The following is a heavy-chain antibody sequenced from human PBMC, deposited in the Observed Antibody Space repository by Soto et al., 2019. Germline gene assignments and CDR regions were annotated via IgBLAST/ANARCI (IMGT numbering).Heavy chain of an antibody. CDR3: XXXXXXDIAREYFGY. CDR1: GFTFSSYG. V-gene: IGHV3-33*01. CDR2: XXXXXXXX. Sequence: QVQLVESGGGVVQPGKSLRLSCAASGFTFSSYGMHWVRQAPGKGLEWGAVXXXXXXXXXYADSVKGRFTISRDNSKXXXXXXXXXXXXXXXXXXXXXXXXXXDIAREYFGYWGQGTLVTVSS. D-gene: IGHD5-12*01. J-gene: IGHJ4*02.